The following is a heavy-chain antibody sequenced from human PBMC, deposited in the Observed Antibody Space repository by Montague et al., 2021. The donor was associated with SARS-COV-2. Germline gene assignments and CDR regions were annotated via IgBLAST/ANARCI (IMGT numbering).Heavy chain of an antibody. D-gene: IGHD3-3*01. CDR3: ARKARRGITIFGVVTASYYFDY. J-gene: IGHJ4*02. CDR2: IYYSGST. Sequence: SETLSLTCTVAGGSISSSSYYWGWVRQPPGKGLEWIGSIYYSGSTYYNPSLKSRVTISVDTSKNQFSLKLSSVTAADTAVYYCARKARRGITIFGVVTASYYFDYWGQGTLVTVPS. CDR1: GGSISSSSYY. V-gene: IGHV4-39*01.